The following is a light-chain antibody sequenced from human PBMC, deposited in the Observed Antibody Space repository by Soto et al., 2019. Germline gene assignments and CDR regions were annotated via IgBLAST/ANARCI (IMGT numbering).Light chain of an antibody. J-gene: IGKJ4*01. CDR1: QSLSSSY. CDR2: GAS. Sequence: EIVLTQSPGTLSLSPGESGTLSCRASQSLSSSYLAWYQQKPGQAPRLLIYGASSRATDIPDRFSGSGSGTDFTLTISRLEPEDFAVYYCQQYGTSPPITFGGGTKVEIK. V-gene: IGKV3-20*01. CDR3: QQYGTSPPIT.